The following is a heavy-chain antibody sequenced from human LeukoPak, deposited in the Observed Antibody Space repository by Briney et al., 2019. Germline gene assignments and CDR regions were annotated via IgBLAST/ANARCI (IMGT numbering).Heavy chain of an antibody. Sequence: GRSLRLSCAASGFTFSSYAMHWVRQAPGKGLEWVAVISYDGSNKYYADSVKGRFTISRDNSKNTLYLQMNSLRAEDTAVYYCARGPATGVYYFDYWGQGTLVTLSS. J-gene: IGHJ4*02. CDR3: ARGPATGVYYFDY. CDR1: GFTFSSYA. CDR2: ISYDGSNK. D-gene: IGHD1-26*01. V-gene: IGHV3-30-3*01.